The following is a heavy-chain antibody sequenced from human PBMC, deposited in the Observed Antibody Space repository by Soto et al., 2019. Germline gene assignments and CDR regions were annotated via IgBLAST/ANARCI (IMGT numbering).Heavy chain of an antibody. CDR1: GGPISSGGYY. J-gene: IGHJ5*02. Sequence: PSETLSLTCTVSGGPISSGGYYWSWIRQHPGKGLEWIGYIYYSGSTYYNPSLKSRVTISVDTSKNQFSLKLSSVTAADTAVYYCARGEGYCSSPSCYPWFDPWGQGTLVTVSS. D-gene: IGHD2-2*01. V-gene: IGHV4-31*03. CDR2: IYYSGST. CDR3: ARGEGYCSSPSCYPWFDP.